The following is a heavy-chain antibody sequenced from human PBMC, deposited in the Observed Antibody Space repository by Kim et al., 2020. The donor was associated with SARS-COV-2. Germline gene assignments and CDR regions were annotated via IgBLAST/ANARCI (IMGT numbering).Heavy chain of an antibody. CDR3: ATEILTVGAFDI. CDR1: GYTLTELS. V-gene: IGHV1-24*01. Sequence: ASVKVSCKVSGYTLTELSMHWVRQAPGKGLEWMGGFDPEDGETTYAHKFQGRVTMTEDTSTDTAYMELSSLSSEDTAVYYCATEILTVGAFDIWGQGTMVTVSS. D-gene: IGHD4-17*01. CDR2: FDPEDGET. J-gene: IGHJ3*02.